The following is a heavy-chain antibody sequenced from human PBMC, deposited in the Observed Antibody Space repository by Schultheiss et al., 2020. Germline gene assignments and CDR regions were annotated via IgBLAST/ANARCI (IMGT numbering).Heavy chain of an antibody. CDR3: AKDRYYGSGSYYNFDY. Sequence: GESLKISCAASGFTFSSYAMSWVRQAPGKGLEWVSAISGSGGSTYYADSVKGRFTISRDNSKNTLYLQMNSLRAEDTAVYYCAKDRYYGSGSYYNFDYWGQGTLVTVSS. D-gene: IGHD3-10*01. V-gene: IGHV3-23*01. J-gene: IGHJ4*02. CDR1: GFTFSSYA. CDR2: ISGSGGST.